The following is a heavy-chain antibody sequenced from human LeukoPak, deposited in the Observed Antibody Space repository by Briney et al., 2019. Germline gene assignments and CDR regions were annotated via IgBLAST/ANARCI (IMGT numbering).Heavy chain of an antibody. CDR2: ISSSSSTI. Sequence: GGSLRLSCAASGFTFSSYSMNWVRQAPGKGLEWVSYISSSSSTIYYADSVQGRFTISRDNAKNSLYLQMNGLRAEDTAVYYCAREVRFWSGPFDYWGQGTLVTVSS. J-gene: IGHJ4*02. CDR3: AREVRFWSGPFDY. D-gene: IGHD3-3*01. V-gene: IGHV3-48*01. CDR1: GFTFSSYS.